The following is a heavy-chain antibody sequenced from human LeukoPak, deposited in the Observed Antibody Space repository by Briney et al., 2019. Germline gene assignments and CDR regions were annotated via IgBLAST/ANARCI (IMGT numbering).Heavy chain of an antibody. D-gene: IGHD4-17*01. J-gene: IGHJ4*02. CDR2: INPNSGGT. CDR3: ARDIGEYGDYDLSFDY. CDR1: GYTFTGWY. V-gene: IGHV1-2*02. Sequence: ASVKVSCKASGYTFTGWYMHRVRQAPGQGLEWMGWINPNSGGTNYAQKFQGRVTMTRDTSISTAYMELSRLRSDDTAVYYCARDIGEYGDYDLSFDYWGQGTLVTVSS.